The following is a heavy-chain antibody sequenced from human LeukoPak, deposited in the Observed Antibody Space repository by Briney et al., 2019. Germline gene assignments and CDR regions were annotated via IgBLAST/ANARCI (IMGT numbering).Heavy chain of an antibody. CDR1: GFTFSGYG. CDR2: ISYDGSNT. J-gene: IGHJ4*02. D-gene: IGHD3-22*01. CDR3: AKDGYHDTSPDY. Sequence: PGGALRLSGAASGFTFSGYGMHWVRQAPGKGLEWVALISYDGSNTYYADSVKGRFTISRDNSKNTLYLQMNSLRAEDTAVYYCAKDGYHDTSPDYWGQGTLVTVSS. V-gene: IGHV3-30*18.